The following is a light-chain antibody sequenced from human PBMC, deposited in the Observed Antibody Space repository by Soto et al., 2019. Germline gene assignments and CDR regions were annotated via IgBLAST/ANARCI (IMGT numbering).Light chain of an antibody. Sequence: QSVLTQPPSVSGTPGLRVNISCSGGISNIGKDTVNWYQQLPGTAHKLLMFTDDKRPSGVPDRFSGSRSGTSASLAISGLQSDDEVVYFCSAWDDSLNGWVFGGGTKLTVL. V-gene: IGLV1-44*01. CDR1: ISNIGKDT. CDR3: SAWDDSLNGWV. J-gene: IGLJ3*02. CDR2: TDD.